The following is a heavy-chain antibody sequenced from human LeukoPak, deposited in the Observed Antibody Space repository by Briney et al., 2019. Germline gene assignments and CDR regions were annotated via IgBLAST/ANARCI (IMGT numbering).Heavy chain of an antibody. CDR3: ARPALSIAARRDAFDI. J-gene: IGHJ3*02. V-gene: IGHV4-39*01. D-gene: IGHD6-6*01. CDR2: IYYSGST. Sequence: SEALSLTCTVSGGSISSSSYYWGWIRQPPGKGLEWIGSIYYSGSTYYNPSLKSRVTISVDTSKNQFSLKLSSVTAADTAVYYCARPALSIAARRDAFDIWGQGTMATVSS. CDR1: GGSISSSSYY.